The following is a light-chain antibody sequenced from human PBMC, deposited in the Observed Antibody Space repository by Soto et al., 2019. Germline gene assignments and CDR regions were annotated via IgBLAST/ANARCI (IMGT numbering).Light chain of an antibody. V-gene: IGKV3-20*01. CDR1: HSVSSSN. CDR3: QHYGSSPWT. Sequence: EIVLTQSPGTLSLSPGDRATLYCRSSHSVSSSNLAWYQQKRGQSPRLLIYGASSRATGIPDRFSGSGSGPDFTLTISRLEPEHFAAYFCQHYGSSPWTFGQGTKVDIK. CDR2: GAS. J-gene: IGKJ1*01.